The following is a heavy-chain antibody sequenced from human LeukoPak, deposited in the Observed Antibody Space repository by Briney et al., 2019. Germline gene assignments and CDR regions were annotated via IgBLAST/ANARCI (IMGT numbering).Heavy chain of an antibody. J-gene: IGHJ4*02. CDR1: GFTFSSYS. Sequence: GGSLRLSCAASGFTFSSYSMNWVRQAPGKGLEWVSSISSSSSYIYYADSVKGRFTISRDNAKNSLYLQMNSLRAEDTAVYYCARPIYDISTGNDYWGQGTLVTVSS. CDR3: ARPIYDISTGNDY. CDR2: ISSSSSYI. D-gene: IGHD3-9*01. V-gene: IGHV3-21*01.